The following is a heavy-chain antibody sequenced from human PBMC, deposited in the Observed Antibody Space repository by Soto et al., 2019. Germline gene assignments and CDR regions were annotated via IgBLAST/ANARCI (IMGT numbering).Heavy chain of an antibody. D-gene: IGHD4-17*01. J-gene: IGHJ6*03. CDR2: INHSGST. V-gene: IGHV4-34*01. Sequence: PSETLSLTSAVYGGSFSGYYWSWIRQPPGKGLEWIGEINHSGSTNYNPSLKSRVTISVDTSKNQFSLKLSSVTAADTAVYYCARITVTTVTMDVWGKGTKVTVSS. CDR1: GGSFSGYY. CDR3: ARITVTTVTMDV.